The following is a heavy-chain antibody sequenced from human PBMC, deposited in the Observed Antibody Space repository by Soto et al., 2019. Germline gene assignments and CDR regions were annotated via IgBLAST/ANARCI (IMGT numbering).Heavy chain of an antibody. CDR2: IYYSGST. J-gene: IGHJ4*02. V-gene: IGHV4-31*03. CDR3: ARDRFYYGSGSLFDY. Sequence: SETLSLTCTVSGGSISSGGYYWSWIRQHPGKGLEWIGYIYYSGSTYYNPSLKSRVTLSVDTSKNQFSLKLSSVTAADTAVYYCARDRFYYGSGSLFDYWGQGTLVTVSS. D-gene: IGHD3-10*01. CDR1: GGSISSGGYY.